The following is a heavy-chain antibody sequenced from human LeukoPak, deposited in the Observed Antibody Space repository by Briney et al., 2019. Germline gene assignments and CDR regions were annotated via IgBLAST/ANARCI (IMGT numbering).Heavy chain of an antibody. CDR3: ARYIAAAGTL. D-gene: IGHD6-13*01. CDR1: GGSISSSSYY. CDR2: IYYSGST. Sequence: SETLSLTCTVSGGSISSSSYYWGWIRQPPGKGLEWIGSIYYSGSTYYTPSLKSRVTISVDTSKNQFSLKLSSVTAADTAVYYCARYIAAAGTLWGQGTLVTVSS. V-gene: IGHV4-39*01. J-gene: IGHJ4*02.